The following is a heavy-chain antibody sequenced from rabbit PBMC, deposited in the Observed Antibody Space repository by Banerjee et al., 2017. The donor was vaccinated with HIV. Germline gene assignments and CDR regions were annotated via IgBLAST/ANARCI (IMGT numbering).Heavy chain of an antibody. Sequence: QSLEESGGGLVKPGASLTLTCKASGFSFNGFSFNGGYDMCWVRQAPGKGLEWVACAYAGSSGSTYSATWAKGRFTISKTSSTTVTLQVTSLTAADTATYFCARETWGATGNYGLWGQGTLVTVS. J-gene: IGHJ4*01. CDR3: ARETWGATGNYGL. CDR2: AYAGSSGST. V-gene: IGHV1S40*01. D-gene: IGHD7-1*01. CDR1: GFSFNGFSFNGGYD.